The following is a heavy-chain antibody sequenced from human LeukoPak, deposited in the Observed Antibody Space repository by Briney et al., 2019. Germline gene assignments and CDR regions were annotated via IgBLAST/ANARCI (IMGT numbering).Heavy chain of an antibody. D-gene: IGHD3-22*01. CDR2: ISAYNGNT. CDR1: GYTFTSYG. J-gene: IGHJ4*02. V-gene: IGHV1-18*01. Sequence: ASVKVSCKASGYTFTSYGISWVRQAPGQGLEWMGWISAYNGNTNYAQKLQGRVTMTTDTSTSTAYMELRSLRSDDTAVYYCARDGAWYYDSSGYSDYGGQGPLVTVSS. CDR3: ARDGAWYYDSSGYSDY.